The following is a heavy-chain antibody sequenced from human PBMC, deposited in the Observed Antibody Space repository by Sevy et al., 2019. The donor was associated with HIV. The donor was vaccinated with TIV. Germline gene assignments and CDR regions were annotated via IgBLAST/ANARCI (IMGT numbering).Heavy chain of an antibody. Sequence: GGSLRLSCAASGFTFNTYAMNWVRQAPGKGLEWVSSVSGNGFDKYYADSVKGRFTISRDNYRNTVSLQMNSLRVDDERLYYCVKGLETEEVAPATAPPYFHYCGMDVWGQGTTVTVSS. V-gene: IGHV3-23*01. CDR2: VSGNGFDK. CDR3: VKGLETEEVAPATAPPYFHYCGMDV. D-gene: IGHD2-15*01. CDR1: GFTFNTYA. J-gene: IGHJ6*02.